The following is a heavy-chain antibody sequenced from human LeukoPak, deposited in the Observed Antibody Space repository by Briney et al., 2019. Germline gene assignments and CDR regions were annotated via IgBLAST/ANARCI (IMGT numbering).Heavy chain of an antibody. J-gene: IGHJ4*02. D-gene: IGHD1-26*01. CDR3: AKILSGTYSFDL. CDR2: ISGNSVTI. V-gene: IGHV3-23*01. Sequence: QAGGSLRLSCTASGSTFSTYPMTWVRQAPGQGLEWVSAISGNSVTIYYADSVKGRFTISRDNSKNTLYLQMYSLRAEDTAVYYCAKILSGTYSFDLWGQGTLVTVSS. CDR1: GSTFSTYP.